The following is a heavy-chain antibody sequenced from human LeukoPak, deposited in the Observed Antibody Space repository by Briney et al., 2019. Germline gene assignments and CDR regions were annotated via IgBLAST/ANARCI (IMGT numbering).Heavy chain of an antibody. CDR2: TYYRSKWSS. Sequence: SQTLSLTCALSGGSVSTNSGTWNWIRQSPSRGLEWLGRTYYRSKWSSDYALSVRSPLTISVDTSKNQFFLQLNSVTPDDTGVYYCVRECEGCGWPFDNWGQGTLVTVSS. V-gene: IGHV6-1*01. J-gene: IGHJ4*02. CDR1: GGSVSTNSGT. D-gene: IGHD1-26*01. CDR3: VRECEGCGWPFDN.